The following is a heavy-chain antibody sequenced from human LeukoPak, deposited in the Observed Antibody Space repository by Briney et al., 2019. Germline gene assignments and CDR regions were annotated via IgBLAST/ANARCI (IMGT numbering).Heavy chain of an antibody. CDR3: ARYFDYGGNSRVFQH. CDR2: INHGGST. J-gene: IGHJ1*01. V-gene: IGHV4-34*01. D-gene: IGHD4-23*01. Sequence: SETLSLTCAVYGGSFSAYYWTWIRQPPGKGLEWIGEINHGGSTNYDPSLKSRVTISIDTAKNQFSLKMSSVTAADTAVYFCARYFDYGGNSRVFQHWGQGTLVTVSS. CDR1: GGSFSAYY.